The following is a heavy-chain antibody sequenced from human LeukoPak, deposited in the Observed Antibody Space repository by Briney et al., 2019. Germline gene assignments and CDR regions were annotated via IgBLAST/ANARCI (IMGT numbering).Heavy chain of an antibody. CDR3: ASCRGLVSFDY. J-gene: IGHJ4*02. V-gene: IGHV3-7*01. Sequence: GGSLRLSCVVSGFTFSTYWMSWVRQAPGKGLEWVANIKQDGSEMYYVDSVKGRFTISRDNAKNSLYLQMNSLRGDDTAVYYCASCRGLVSFDYWGQGTQVTVSS. D-gene: IGHD6-6*01. CDR1: GFTFSTYW. CDR2: IKQDGSEM.